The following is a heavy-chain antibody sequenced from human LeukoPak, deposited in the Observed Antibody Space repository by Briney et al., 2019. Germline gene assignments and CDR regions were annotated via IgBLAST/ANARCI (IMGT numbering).Heavy chain of an antibody. J-gene: IGHJ4*02. CDR1: GYTFTSYD. Sequence: ASVKVSCKASGYTFTSYDINWVRQATGQGLEWMGWMNPNSGNTGYAQKFQGRVTMTRNTSISTAYMELTSLRSEDTAVYYCARGAYYYDILAGYYYWGQGTLVTVSS. CDR2: MNPNSGNT. V-gene: IGHV1-8*01. CDR3: ARGAYYYDILAGYYY. D-gene: IGHD3-9*01.